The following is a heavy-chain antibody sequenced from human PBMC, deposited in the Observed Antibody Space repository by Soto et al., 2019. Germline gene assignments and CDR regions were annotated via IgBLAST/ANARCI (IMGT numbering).Heavy chain of an antibody. CDR2: IYWDDDK. V-gene: IGHV2-5*02. CDR1: GFSLSTSGVG. J-gene: IGHJ4*02. CDR3: ALSDTVTEPFSFDY. D-gene: IGHD4-17*01. Sequence: QITLKESGPTLVKPTQTLTLTCTFSGFSLSTSGVGVGWIRQPPGKALEWLALIYWDDDKRYSPSLKSRLTITKETPKNQVVLTMTNMDPVDTATYYCALSDTVTEPFSFDYWGQGTLVTVSS.